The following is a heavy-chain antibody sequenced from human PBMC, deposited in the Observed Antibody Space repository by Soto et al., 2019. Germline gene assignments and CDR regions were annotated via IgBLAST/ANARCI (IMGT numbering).Heavy chain of an antibody. D-gene: IGHD6-13*01. CDR1: GYTLTSYP. CDR3: ARPGDSSSWYGFDYGMDV. V-gene: IGHV1-3*04. Sequence: GAPVKGSCKASGYTLTSYPVGLVRQAPGKRLEWMGWINTGNGYTKYSQKFQGRVSITRDTSASTTYMQLTSLRSDDTALYYCARPGDSSSWYGFDYGMDVWGQGTTVTVSS. CDR2: INTGNGYT. J-gene: IGHJ6*02.